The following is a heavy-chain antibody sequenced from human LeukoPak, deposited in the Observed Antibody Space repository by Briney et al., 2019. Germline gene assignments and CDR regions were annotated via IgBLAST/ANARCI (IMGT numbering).Heavy chain of an antibody. CDR1: GFTFSSYS. CDR2: ISSSSSYI. V-gene: IGHV3-21*01. CDR3: AKGDYYYDSSGNDY. J-gene: IGHJ4*02. D-gene: IGHD3-22*01. Sequence: GGSLRLSCAASGFTFSSYSMNWVRQAPGKGLEWVSSISSSSSYIYYADSVKGRFTISRDNSKNTLYLQMNSLRAEDTAVYYCAKGDYYYDSSGNDYWGQGTLVTVSS.